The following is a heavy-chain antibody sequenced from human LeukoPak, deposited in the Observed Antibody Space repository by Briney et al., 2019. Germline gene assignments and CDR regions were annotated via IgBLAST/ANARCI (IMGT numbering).Heavy chain of an antibody. V-gene: IGHV1-18*01. CDR2: ISAYNGNT. CDR3: ARSYGDYGSYYFDY. CDR1: GYTFTSYG. D-gene: IGHD4-17*01. J-gene: IGHJ4*02. Sequence: ASVKVSCKASGYTFTSYGISWVRQAPGQGLEWMGWISAYNGNTNYAQKLQGRVTMTTDTSASTAYMELRSLRSDDTAVYYCARSYGDYGSYYFDYWGQGTLVTVSS.